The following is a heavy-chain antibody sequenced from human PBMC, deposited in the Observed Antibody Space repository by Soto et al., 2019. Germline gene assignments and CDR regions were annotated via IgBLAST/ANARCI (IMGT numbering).Heavy chain of an antibody. Sequence: QVQLVESGGGVVRPGRSLRLSCTASGFTFSSYGMHWVRQAPGKGLEWVAVISFDGSNKYYSDPVKGRFTISRDNSNNTLYLQMNSLRPEDTAVYHCAKAQYYGSENYDFYSHYDLDVWGKGTAVAVSS. D-gene: IGHD3-10*01. CDR1: GFTFSSYG. CDR2: ISFDGSNK. V-gene: IGHV3-30*18. CDR3: AKAQYYGSENYDFYSHYDLDV. J-gene: IGHJ6*03.